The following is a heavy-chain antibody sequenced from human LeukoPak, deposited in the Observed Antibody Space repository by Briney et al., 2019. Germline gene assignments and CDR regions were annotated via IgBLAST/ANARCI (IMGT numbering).Heavy chain of an antibody. CDR2: INPSGGST. J-gene: IGHJ4*02. CDR1: GYTFASYY. Sequence: GASVKVSCKASGYTFASYYMHWVRQAPGQGREWMGIINPSGGSTSYAQKFQGRVTMTRDTSTSTVYMELSSLRSEDTAVYYCARDRSVAARPLWDDYWGQGTLVTVSS. V-gene: IGHV1-46*01. D-gene: IGHD6-6*01. CDR3: ARDRSVAARPLWDDY.